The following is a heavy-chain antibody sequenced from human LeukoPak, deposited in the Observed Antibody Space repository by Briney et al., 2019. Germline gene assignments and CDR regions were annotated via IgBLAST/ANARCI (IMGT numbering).Heavy chain of an antibody. CDR3: SRVGPGGAGAFDY. Sequence: PGGSLRLSCAASGFIFTNDWMSWVRQAPGKGLEWVANVKQDGSEKDYVDSVKGRFTISRDKAKNLLYVQMNSLRTEDTAVYYCSRVGPGGAGAFDYWGQGTLVTVSS. J-gene: IGHJ4*02. V-gene: IGHV3-7*01. D-gene: IGHD6-13*01. CDR2: VKQDGSEK. CDR1: GFIFTNDW.